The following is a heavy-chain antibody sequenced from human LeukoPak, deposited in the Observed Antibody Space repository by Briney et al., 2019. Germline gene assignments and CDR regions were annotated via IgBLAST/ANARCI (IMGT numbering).Heavy chain of an antibody. V-gene: IGHV3-23*01. D-gene: IGHD5-18*01. CDR3: ARDKEGYSYGLEMDV. CDR2: ISETGDVT. Sequence: GGSLRLSCVVSGFSFGSYPMSWVRQAPGKGLEWVSVISETGDVTHYADSMKGRFTISRDNIKNTLNLQMNGLRAEDTAIYYCARDKEGYSYGLEMDVWGQGTMVTVSS. CDR1: GFSFGSYP. J-gene: IGHJ6*02.